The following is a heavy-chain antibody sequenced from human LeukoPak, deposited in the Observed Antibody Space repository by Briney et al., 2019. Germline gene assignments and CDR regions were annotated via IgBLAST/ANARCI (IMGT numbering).Heavy chain of an antibody. CDR1: GFTFSNSA. D-gene: IGHD2-8*02. J-gene: IGHJ4*02. Sequence: GGSLRLSCAASGFTFSNSAMGWVRQAPGKGLEWVSGIGSSGGSTYYVDSVKGRFTISRDNSENNLYLQMDGLRAEDTAVYYCAKSKGFTGGSFDFWGQGTPVTVSS. CDR3: AKSKGFTGGSFDF. CDR2: IGSSGGST. V-gene: IGHV3-23*01.